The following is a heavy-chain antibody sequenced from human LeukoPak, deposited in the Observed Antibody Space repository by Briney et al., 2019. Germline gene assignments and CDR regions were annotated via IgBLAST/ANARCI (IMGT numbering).Heavy chain of an antibody. CDR2: ISAYNGNT. V-gene: IGHV1-18*01. D-gene: IGHD6-19*01. Sequence: ASGKVSCKASGYTFTSYGISWVRQGPGQGLEWMGWISAYNGNTNYAQKLQGRVTMTTDTSTSTAYMELRSLRSDDTAVYYCARDNPDSSGWYGTLYYYYGMDVWGQGTTVTVSS. J-gene: IGHJ6*02. CDR1: GYTFTSYG. CDR3: ARDNPDSSGWYGTLYYYYGMDV.